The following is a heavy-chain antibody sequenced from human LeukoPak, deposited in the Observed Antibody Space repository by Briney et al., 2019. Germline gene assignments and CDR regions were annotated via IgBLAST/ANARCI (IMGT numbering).Heavy chain of an antibody. CDR3: AGGTTRHTPPPSFDY. CDR2: INPNSGDT. V-gene: IGHV1-2*02. J-gene: IGHJ4*01. D-gene: IGHD1-1*01. Sequence: GSSVKVSCKSSGYTFIDYYIHWVRQAPGQGLESMGGINPNSGDTRYAKRFLGRATTPWAESIKTALLELNRLTCDDTTMYFCAGGTTRHTPPPSFDYCGQRTLVTVSS. CDR1: GYTFIDYY.